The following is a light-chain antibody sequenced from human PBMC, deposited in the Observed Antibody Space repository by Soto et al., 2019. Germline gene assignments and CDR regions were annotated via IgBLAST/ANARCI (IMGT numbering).Light chain of an antibody. CDR1: QTISSW. CDR2: KAS. J-gene: IGKJ1*01. V-gene: IGKV1-5*03. Sequence: DIQTSQSPSTLSGSVADRFTITCRASQTISSWLAWYQQKPGKAPKLLIYKASTLKSGVPSRFSGSGSGTEFTLTISSLQPDDFATYYCQHYNSYSEAFGQGTKV. CDR3: QHYNSYSEA.